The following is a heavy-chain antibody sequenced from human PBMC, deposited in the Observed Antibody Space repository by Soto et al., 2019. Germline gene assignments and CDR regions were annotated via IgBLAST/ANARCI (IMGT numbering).Heavy chain of an antibody. CDR1: GGSFSGYY. CDR2: ISHSGST. V-gene: IGHV4-34*01. CDR3: ARGNQYYYGSGSYYNNWFDP. Sequence: PSETLSLTCAVYGGSFSGYYWSWIRQPPGKGLEWIGEISHSGSTNYNPSLKSRVTISVDTSKNQFSLKLSSVTAADTAVYYCARGNQYYYGSGSYYNNWFDPWGQGTLVTVSS. D-gene: IGHD3-10*01. J-gene: IGHJ5*02.